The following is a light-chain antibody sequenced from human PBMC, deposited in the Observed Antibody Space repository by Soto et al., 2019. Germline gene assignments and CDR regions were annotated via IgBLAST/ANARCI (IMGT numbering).Light chain of an antibody. CDR3: QQYYHWPWT. V-gene: IGKV3-11*01. Sequence: VLTQSPDVLSLSPGQTATLSCRASESVDRYVAWYQQKVGQAPRLLIYDAFTRATGVAARFSGSGSATDFTLTISSLEPEDFALYYCQQYYHWPWTFGQGTKVEIK. CDR1: ESVDRY. CDR2: DAF. J-gene: IGKJ1*01.